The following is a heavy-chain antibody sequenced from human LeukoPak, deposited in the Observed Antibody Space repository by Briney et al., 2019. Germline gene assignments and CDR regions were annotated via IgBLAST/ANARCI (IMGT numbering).Heavy chain of an antibody. V-gene: IGHV3-23*01. CDR3: AKASSSWYIGPFDY. Sequence: PGGSLRLSCAASGFTFSSYAMSWVRQAPGKGLEWVSAISGSGGSTYYAGSVKGRFTISRDNSKNTLYLQMNSLRAEDTAVYYCAKASSSWYIGPFDYWGQGTLVTVSS. D-gene: IGHD6-13*01. CDR1: GFTFSSYA. J-gene: IGHJ4*02. CDR2: ISGSGGST.